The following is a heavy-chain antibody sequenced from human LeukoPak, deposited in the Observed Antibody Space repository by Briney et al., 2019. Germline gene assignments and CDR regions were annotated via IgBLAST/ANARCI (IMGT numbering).Heavy chain of an antibody. V-gene: IGHV4-4*07. J-gene: IGHJ5*02. CDR1: GNSFGDYY. CDR2: IYTSGST. D-gene: IGHD4-17*01. CDR3: TRDTGTTGEVKFDH. Sequence: SETLSLTCTVSGNSFGDYYWSWIRQPAGKGLEWIGRIYTSGSTTYNPSLKSRVTMSVDTSKSQFSLNLMSVTAADTAVYYCTRDTGTTGEVKFDHWGQVTLVTVSS.